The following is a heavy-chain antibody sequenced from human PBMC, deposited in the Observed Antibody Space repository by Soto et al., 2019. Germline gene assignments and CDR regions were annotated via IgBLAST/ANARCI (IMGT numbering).Heavy chain of an antibody. V-gene: IGHV3-30-3*01. D-gene: IGHD7-27*01. CDR3: ARDPKTSGGQHWAFNYFDS. CDR2: ISYDGTNK. Sequence: PGGSLRLSWAASGFSVSISPMHWVRQAPGKGPEWVALISYDGTNKFYADSVKGRFTISRDNSKSTLYLQVDSLRPEDAAVYYCARDPKTSGGQHWAFNYFDSWGQGTLVPVSS. CDR1: GFSVSISP. J-gene: IGHJ4*02.